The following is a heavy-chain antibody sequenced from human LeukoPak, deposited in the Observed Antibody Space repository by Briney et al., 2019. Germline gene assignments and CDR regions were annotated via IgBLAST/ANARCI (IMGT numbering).Heavy chain of an antibody. Sequence: GGSLRLSCAASGFTFSSYAMSWVRQAPGKGLEWVSSISGSGGSTNYADSVKGRFTISRDNSKNTLYLQMNSLRAEDTAVYYCAKKFARYYGMDVWGQGTTVTVSS. CDR3: AKKFARYYGMDV. CDR1: GFTFSSYA. J-gene: IGHJ6*02. V-gene: IGHV3-23*01. D-gene: IGHD3-10*01. CDR2: ISGSGGST.